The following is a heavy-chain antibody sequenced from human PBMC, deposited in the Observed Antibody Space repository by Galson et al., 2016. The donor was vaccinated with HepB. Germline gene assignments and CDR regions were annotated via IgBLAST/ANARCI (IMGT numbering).Heavy chain of an antibody. CDR2: ISYDGSNT. Sequence: SLRLSCAVSGLTFRDYAMHWVRQTPGKGLEWVAIISYDGSNTKYADSVKGRFTISRDESKSTLYLQMSSLRGDDTAVYYCISSGWYIGFDYWGQGTLVTVSS. CDR1: GLTFRDYA. D-gene: IGHD6-19*01. CDR3: ISSGWYIGFDY. J-gene: IGHJ4*02. V-gene: IGHV3-30*03.